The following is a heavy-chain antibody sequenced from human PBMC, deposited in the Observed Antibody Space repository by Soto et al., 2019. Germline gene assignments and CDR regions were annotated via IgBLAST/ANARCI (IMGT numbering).Heavy chain of an antibody. V-gene: IGHV1-69*01. J-gene: IGHJ6*02. D-gene: IGHD3-10*01. CDR1: GGTFSSYA. CDR3: ARLTVPMVRDYGMDV. CDR2: IIPIFGTA. Sequence: QVQLVQSGAEVKKPGSSVKVSCKASGGTFSSYAISWVRQAPGQELEWMGGIIPIFGTANYAQKFQGRVTITADESTSTAYMELSSLRSEDTTVYYCARLTVPMVRDYGMDVWGQGTTVTVSS.